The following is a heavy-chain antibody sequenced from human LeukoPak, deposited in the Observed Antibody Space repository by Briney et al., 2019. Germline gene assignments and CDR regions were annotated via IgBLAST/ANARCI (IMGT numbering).Heavy chain of an antibody. CDR1: GYTFTSYD. CDR3: ARGSIVVVTAIPKYYYYYGMDV. CDR2: MNPNSGNT. D-gene: IGHD2-21*02. V-gene: IGHV1-8*01. J-gene: IGHJ6*02. Sequence: ASVKVSCEASGYTFTSYDINWVRQATGQGLEWMGWMNPNSGNTGYAQKFQGRVTMTRNTSISTAYMELSSLRSEDTAVYYCARGSIVVVTAIPKYYYYYGMDVWGQGTTVTVSS.